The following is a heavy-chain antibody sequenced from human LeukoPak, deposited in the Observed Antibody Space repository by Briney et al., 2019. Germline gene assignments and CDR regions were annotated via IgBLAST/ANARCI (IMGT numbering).Heavy chain of an antibody. D-gene: IGHD1-1*01. CDR3: ARYSLRSNWHFDY. Sequence: ASVKVSCKASGYTFTSYGISWVRQAPGKGLEWMGGIIPIFGTANYAQKFQGRVTITADKSTSTAYMELSSLKSEDTAVYSCARYSLRSNWHFDYWGQGTLVTVSS. V-gene: IGHV1-69*06. CDR2: IIPIFGTA. J-gene: IGHJ4*02. CDR1: GYTFTSYG.